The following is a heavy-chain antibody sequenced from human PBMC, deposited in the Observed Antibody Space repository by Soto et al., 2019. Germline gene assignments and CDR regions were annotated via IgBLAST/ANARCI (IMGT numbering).Heavy chain of an antibody. CDR2: ISSKGGST. Sequence: LSLSCSASGFTFSSYAMHWVRQAPGKGLGYVSAISSKGGSTYYADSVKGRFTISRDNSKNTLYLQMSSLRAEDTAVYYCVKPYDFWSGYRNYFDYWGQGTLVTVSS. V-gene: IGHV3-64D*06. J-gene: IGHJ4*02. CDR3: VKPYDFWSGYRNYFDY. D-gene: IGHD3-3*01. CDR1: GFTFSSYA.